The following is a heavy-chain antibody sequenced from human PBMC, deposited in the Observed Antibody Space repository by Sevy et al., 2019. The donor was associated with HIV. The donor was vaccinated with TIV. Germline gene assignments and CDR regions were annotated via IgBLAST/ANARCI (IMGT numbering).Heavy chain of an antibody. J-gene: IGHJ4*02. CDR1: GFTFSNYA. CDR2: ISGSTGTT. V-gene: IGHV3-23*01. Sequence: GGSLRLSCAASGFTFSNYAMTWVRQAPGKGLEWVSSISGSTGTTYYADSVKGRFTISRDNSKNTLYLQMNSLRAEDAAVYYCARDRTGQWLVDYWGQGTLVTVSS. CDR3: ARDRTGQWLVDY. D-gene: IGHD6-19*01.